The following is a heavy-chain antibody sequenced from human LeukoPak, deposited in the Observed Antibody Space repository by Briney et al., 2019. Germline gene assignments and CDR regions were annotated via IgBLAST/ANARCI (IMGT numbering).Heavy chain of an antibody. CDR3: ARHPGATPYDACDI. V-gene: IGHV5-51*01. CDR2: IYPGYSGT. D-gene: IGHD1-26*01. J-gene: IGHJ3*02. CDR1: GYRFTSYW. Sequence: VGSLKLPCKCSGYRFTSYWLGWVRQRPGPGLEGMGVIYPGYSGTRYSPSFQAQVTISADKSISTAYLQWSSLTASDTAMYYCARHPGATPYDACDISGQGKIVTASS.